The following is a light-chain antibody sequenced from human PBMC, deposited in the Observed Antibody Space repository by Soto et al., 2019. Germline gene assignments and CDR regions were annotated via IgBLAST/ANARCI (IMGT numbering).Light chain of an antibody. J-gene: IGKJ2*01. Sequence: PGERATLSCRASQSVSSSDLAWYQQKPGQAPRLLIYSASSRATGIPDRFSGSGSGTDFTLTISRLEPEDFAVYYCQQYDTFCQWTKLEIK. CDR3: QQYDT. CDR1: QSVSSSD. CDR2: SAS. V-gene: IGKV3-20*01.